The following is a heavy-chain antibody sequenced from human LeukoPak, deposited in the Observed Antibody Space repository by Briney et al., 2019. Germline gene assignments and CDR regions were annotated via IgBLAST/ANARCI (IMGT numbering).Heavy chain of an antibody. J-gene: IGHJ5*02. CDR1: GFTFSSYH. Sequence: GGSLRLSCAASGFTFSSYHMNWVRQAPGKGLEWVSFISTSSSNVIYYADSVKGRFTISRDDATNMVFLQMNSLRPEDTAIYYCIRGGPSTWSWGQGTLVTVSS. D-gene: IGHD2-15*01. CDR2: ISTSSSNVI. V-gene: IGHV3-21*05. CDR3: IRGGPSTWS.